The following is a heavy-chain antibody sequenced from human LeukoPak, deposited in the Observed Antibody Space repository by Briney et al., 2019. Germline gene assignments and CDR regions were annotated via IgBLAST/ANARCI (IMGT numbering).Heavy chain of an antibody. Sequence: GGSLRLSCAASGFTFSSYSMNWVRQAPGKGLEWVSVIYSGGSTYYADSVKGRFTISRDNSKNTLYLQMNSLRAEDTAVYYCARGGSSSSNFDYWGQGTLVTVSS. CDR3: ARGGSSSSNFDY. CDR2: IYSGGST. CDR1: GFTFSSYS. J-gene: IGHJ4*02. D-gene: IGHD6-6*01. V-gene: IGHV3-53*01.